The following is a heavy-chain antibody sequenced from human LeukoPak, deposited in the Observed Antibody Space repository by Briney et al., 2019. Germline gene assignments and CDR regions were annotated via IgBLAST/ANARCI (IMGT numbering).Heavy chain of an antibody. V-gene: IGHV3-23*01. CDR3: AKTIVAVVATIWGGYYFDY. Sequence: GGSLRLSCAASGFTFSSYAMSWVRQAPGKGLEWVSAISGSGGSTYYADSVKGRFTISRDNSKNTLYLQMNSLRAEGTAVYYCAKTIVAVVATIWGGYYFDYWCQGTLVTVSS. CDR2: ISGSGGST. D-gene: IGHD5-12*01. CDR1: GFTFSSYA. J-gene: IGHJ4*02.